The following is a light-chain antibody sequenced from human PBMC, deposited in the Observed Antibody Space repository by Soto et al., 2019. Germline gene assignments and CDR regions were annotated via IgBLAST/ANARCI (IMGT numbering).Light chain of an antibody. Sequence: QSALAQPASVSGSPGQSITISCTGSSSDVGGYNYVSWYQQHPGKAPKLMIYEVSNRPSGVSNRFSGYKSGNTASLTISGLQAKVEADYYCSSYTSSSTRVFGTGTKVTVL. CDR1: SSDVGGYNY. CDR2: EVS. J-gene: IGLJ1*01. V-gene: IGLV2-14*01. CDR3: SSYTSSSTRV.